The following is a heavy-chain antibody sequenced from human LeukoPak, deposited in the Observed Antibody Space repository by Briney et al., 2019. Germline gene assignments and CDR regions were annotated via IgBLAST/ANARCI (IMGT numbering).Heavy chain of an antibody. V-gene: IGHV4-59*01. Sequence: KPSETLSLTCTVSGGSISSYYWSWIRQPPGKGLEWIGYIYYSRSTNYNPSLKSRVTISVDTSKNQFSLKLSSVTAADTAVYYCARDLRDGYKMGSFDYWGQGTLVTVSS. CDR2: IYYSRST. CDR3: ARDLRDGYKMGSFDY. CDR1: GGSISSYY. D-gene: IGHD5-24*01. J-gene: IGHJ4*02.